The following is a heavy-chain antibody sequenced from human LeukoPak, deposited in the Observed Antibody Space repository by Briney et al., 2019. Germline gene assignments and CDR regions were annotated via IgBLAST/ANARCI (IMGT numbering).Heavy chain of an antibody. Sequence: PSETLSLTCAVYGGSFSGYYWSRIRQPPGKGLEWIGEINHSGSTNYNPSLKSRVTISVDTSKNQFSLKLSSVTAADTAVYYCARKVALSSGWYSTRGYYFDYWGQGTLVTVSS. CDR3: ARKVALSSGWYSTRGYYFDY. CDR1: GGSFSGYY. D-gene: IGHD6-19*01. CDR2: INHSGST. V-gene: IGHV4-34*01. J-gene: IGHJ4*02.